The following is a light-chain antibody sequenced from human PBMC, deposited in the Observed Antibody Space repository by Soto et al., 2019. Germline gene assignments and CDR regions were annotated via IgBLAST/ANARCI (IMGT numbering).Light chain of an antibody. Sequence: NFMLTQPHSVSESPGKTVTISCTRSSGNIASNFVQWFQQRPGSSPSTVIYENHQRPSGVSNRFSGSVDSSSNSASLTISGLQTEDEADYYCQSYDDTRPVVFGGGTKLTVL. CDR3: QSYDDTRPVV. CDR2: ENH. J-gene: IGLJ2*01. V-gene: IGLV6-57*01. CDR1: SGNIASNF.